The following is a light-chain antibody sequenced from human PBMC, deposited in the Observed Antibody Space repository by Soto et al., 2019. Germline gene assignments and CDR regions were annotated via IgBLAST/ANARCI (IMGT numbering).Light chain of an antibody. CDR2: GAS. V-gene: IGKV3-15*01. J-gene: IGKJ4*01. CDR1: QSVSSN. Sequence: EIVMTQSPATLSVSPWERATLSCSASQSVSSNLAWYQQKPGQAPRLLIYGASTRATGSPARFSGSGSGTEFSLSISSLQSEDFAVYYCQQYNNWPQLTFGGGTKVEIK. CDR3: QQYNNWPQLT.